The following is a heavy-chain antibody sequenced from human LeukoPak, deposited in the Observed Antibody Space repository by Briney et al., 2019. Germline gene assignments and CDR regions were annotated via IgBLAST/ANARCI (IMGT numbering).Heavy chain of an antibody. D-gene: IGHD3-22*01. CDR3: ARGYDSSGYPFNPWFDP. CDR1: GGSISSGGYY. V-gene: IGHV4-31*03. Sequence: SQTLSLTCTVSGGSISSGGYYWSWIRQHPGKGLEWIGYIYYSGSTYYNPSLKSRVTISVDTSKNQFSLKLSSVTAADTAVYYCARGYDSSGYPFNPWFDPWGQGTLVTVSS. CDR2: IYYSGST. J-gene: IGHJ5*02.